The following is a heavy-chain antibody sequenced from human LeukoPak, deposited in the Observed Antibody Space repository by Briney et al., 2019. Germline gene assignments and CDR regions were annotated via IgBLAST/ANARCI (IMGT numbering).Heavy chain of an antibody. CDR3: ASSGSYYQILDY. V-gene: IGHV4-39*07. CDR2: IYYSGST. Sequence: SETLSLTCTVSGGSISSSSYYWGWIRQPPGKGLEWIGSIYYSGSTYYNPSLKSRVTISVDTSKNQFSLKLSSVTAADTAVYYCASSGSYYQILDYWGQGTLVTVSS. D-gene: IGHD1-26*01. CDR1: GGSISSSSYY. J-gene: IGHJ4*02.